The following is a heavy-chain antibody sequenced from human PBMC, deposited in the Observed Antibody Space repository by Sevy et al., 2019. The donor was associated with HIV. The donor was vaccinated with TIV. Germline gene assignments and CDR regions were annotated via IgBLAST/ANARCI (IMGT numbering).Heavy chain of an antibody. J-gene: IGHJ5*02. Sequence: ASVKVSCKASGYTFSTYGISWVRQAPGQGLEWMGWIGAYNGNRKYAQKFQDRITMTTDTSTSTAYMELRSLRSDDTAVYFCARLSTARGESNWFDPWGQGTLDTVSS. CDR2: IGAYNGNR. V-gene: IGHV1-18*01. CDR3: ARLSTARGESNWFDP. CDR1: GYTFSTYG. D-gene: IGHD3-16*01.